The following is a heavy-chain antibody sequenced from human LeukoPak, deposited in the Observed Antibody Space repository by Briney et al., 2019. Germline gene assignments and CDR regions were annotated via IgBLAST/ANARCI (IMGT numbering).Heavy chain of an antibody. Sequence: PGGSLRLSCAASGFTFSSYAMSWVRQAPGKGLEWVSAISGSGGSTYYADSVKGRFTISRDNSKNTLYLQMNSLRAEDTAVYYCAKEEGLGYYDSSATPTPGRAFDIWGQGTMVTVSS. V-gene: IGHV3-23*01. D-gene: IGHD3-22*01. CDR3: AKEEGLGYYDSSATPTPGRAFDI. J-gene: IGHJ3*02. CDR2: ISGSGGST. CDR1: GFTFSSYA.